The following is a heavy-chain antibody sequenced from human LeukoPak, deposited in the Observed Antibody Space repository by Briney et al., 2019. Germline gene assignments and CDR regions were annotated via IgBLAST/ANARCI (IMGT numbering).Heavy chain of an antibody. CDR1: GLTFRSYW. CDR3: ARDPPGNYYDGSGYYS. CDR2: INGSGGST. J-gene: IGHJ5*02. Sequence: GSLRLSCAASGLTFRSYWMTWVRQASGKGLEWDSDINGSGGSTYYADSVKGRFTISRDNSKNTLYLQMNSLRVEDTAVYYCARDPPGNYYDGSGYYSWGQGTLVTVSS. D-gene: IGHD3-22*01. V-gene: IGHV3-23*01.